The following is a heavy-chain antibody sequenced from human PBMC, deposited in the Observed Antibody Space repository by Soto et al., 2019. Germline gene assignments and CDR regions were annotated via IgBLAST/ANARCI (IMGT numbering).Heavy chain of an antibody. CDR3: AREGRTIFGKYYFDY. V-gene: IGHV3-33*01. CDR1: GFTFSSYG. D-gene: IGHD3-3*01. J-gene: IGHJ4*02. Sequence: PGGSLRLSCAASGFTFSSYGMHWVRQAPGKGLEWVAVIWYDGSNKYYADSVKGRFTISRDNSKNTLYLQMNSLRAEDTAVYYCAREGRTIFGKYYFDYWGQGTLVTVSS. CDR2: IWYDGSNK.